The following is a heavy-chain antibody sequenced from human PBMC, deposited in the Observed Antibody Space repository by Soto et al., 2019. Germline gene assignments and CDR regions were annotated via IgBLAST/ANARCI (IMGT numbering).Heavy chain of an antibody. CDR3: ARDQGDFWSGYHYFDY. Sequence: GSLRLSCAAAGFTFSSYSMNWVRQAPGKGLEWVSSISSSSSYIYYADSVKGRFTISRDNAKNSLYLQMNSLRAEDTTVYYCARDQGDFWSGYHYFDYWGQGTLVSVSS. CDR1: GFTFSSYS. D-gene: IGHD3-3*01. CDR2: ISSSSSYI. V-gene: IGHV3-21*01. J-gene: IGHJ4*02.